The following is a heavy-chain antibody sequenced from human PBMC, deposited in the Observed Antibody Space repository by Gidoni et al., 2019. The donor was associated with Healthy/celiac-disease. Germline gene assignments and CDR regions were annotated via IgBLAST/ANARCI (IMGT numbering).Heavy chain of an antibody. CDR3: ARGSGIAAAGTSPYYYYGMDV. CDR1: GGSFSGYY. D-gene: IGHD6-13*01. Sequence: QVQLQQWGAGLLKPSETLSLTCAVYGGSFSGYYCSWIRQPPVKGLEWIGEINHSGSTNYNPSLKSRVTISVDTSKNQFSLKLSSVTAADTAVYYCARGSGIAAAGTSPYYYYGMDVWGQGTTVTVSS. CDR2: INHSGST. V-gene: IGHV4-34*01. J-gene: IGHJ6*02.